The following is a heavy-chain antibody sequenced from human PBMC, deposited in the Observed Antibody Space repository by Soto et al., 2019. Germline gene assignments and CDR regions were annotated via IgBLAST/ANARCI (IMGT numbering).Heavy chain of an antibody. CDR1: GFTFSSYA. Sequence: QVQLVESGGGVVQPGRSLRLSCAASGFTFSSYAMHWVRQAPGKGLEWVAVISYDGSNKYYADSVKGRFTISRDNSKNTLYLQMNSLRAEDTAVYYCARETSPHSSGWGYFDYWGQGTLVTVSS. D-gene: IGHD6-19*01. CDR3: ARETSPHSSGWGYFDY. J-gene: IGHJ4*02. V-gene: IGHV3-30-3*01. CDR2: ISYDGSNK.